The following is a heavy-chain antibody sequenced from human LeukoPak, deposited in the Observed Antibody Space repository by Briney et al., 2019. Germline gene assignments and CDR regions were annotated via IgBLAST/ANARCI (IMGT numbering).Heavy chain of an antibody. D-gene: IGHD2-15*01. CDR2: IKPSGGST. V-gene: IGHV1-46*01. CDR3: AREIEVGFDY. J-gene: IGHJ4*02. Sequence: ASVKVSCKASGYTFTSYYMHWVRQAPGQRRKWLGIIKPSGGSTSYAQKFQGRVTMTRDTSTSTVYMELSSLRSEDTAVYYCAREIEVGFDYWGQGTLVTVSS. CDR1: GYTFTSYY.